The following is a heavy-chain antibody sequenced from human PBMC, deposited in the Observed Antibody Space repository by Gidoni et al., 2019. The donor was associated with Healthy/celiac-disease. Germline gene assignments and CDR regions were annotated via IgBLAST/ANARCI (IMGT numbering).Heavy chain of an antibody. Sequence: QVLLHELGAGLVKPSQTLSLTCSVSGGSISRGGYYWSWTRQHPGKGLEWIGYIYYSGSTYYNPSLKSRVTISVDTSKNQFSLKLSSVTAADTAVYYCARHPRNYYFDYWGQGTLVTVSS. J-gene: IGHJ4*02. CDR2: IYYSGST. CDR3: ARHPRNYYFDY. V-gene: IGHV4-31*03. D-gene: IGHD4-4*01. CDR1: GGSISRGGYY.